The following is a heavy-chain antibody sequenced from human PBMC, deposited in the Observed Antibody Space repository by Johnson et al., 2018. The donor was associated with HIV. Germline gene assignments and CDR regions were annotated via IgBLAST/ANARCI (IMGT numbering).Heavy chain of an antibody. Sequence: QVQLVESGGGVVQPGRSLRLSCAASGFIFSSYGIHWVRQAPGKGLQWVGIISSDGSIKYYADSVKGRFTISRDNSKNTLYMQMNSLRGEDTAVYYCAKEKLRYSSPSKHVALDIWGQGTMVTVSS. CDR1: GFIFSSYG. J-gene: IGHJ3*02. CDR3: AKEKLRYSSPSKHVALDI. CDR2: ISSDGSIK. D-gene: IGHD6-13*01. V-gene: IGHV3-30*18.